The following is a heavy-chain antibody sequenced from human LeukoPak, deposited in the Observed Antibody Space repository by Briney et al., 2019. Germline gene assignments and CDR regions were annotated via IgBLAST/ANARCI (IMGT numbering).Heavy chain of an antibody. V-gene: IGHV4-39*01. CDR1: GGSISSSSYY. CDR3: ARRTRGYSGYDYLFWFDP. Sequence: SETLSLTCTVSGGSISSSSYYWGWIRQPPGKGLEWIGSIYYSGSTYYNPSLKSRVTISVDTSKNQFSLKLSSVTAADTAVYYCARRTRGYSGYDYLFWFDPWGQGTLVTVSS. D-gene: IGHD5-12*01. CDR2: IYYSGST. J-gene: IGHJ5*02.